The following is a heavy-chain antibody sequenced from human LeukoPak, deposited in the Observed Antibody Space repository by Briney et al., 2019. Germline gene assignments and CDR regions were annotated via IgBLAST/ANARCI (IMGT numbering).Heavy chain of an antibody. D-gene: IGHD6-13*01. CDR3: ARWNGYSSSWYSRGYYFDY. Sequence: PSETLSLTCTVSGGSMRSNTYYWGWLRQPPGKGLEWIGSIFHSGSTYYNPSLKSRVTISVDMSKNQFSLKVNSVTAADTAVFYCARWNGYSSSWYSRGYYFDYWGQGTLVTVSS. V-gene: IGHV4-39*01. CDR2: IFHSGST. J-gene: IGHJ4*02. CDR1: GGSMRSNTYY.